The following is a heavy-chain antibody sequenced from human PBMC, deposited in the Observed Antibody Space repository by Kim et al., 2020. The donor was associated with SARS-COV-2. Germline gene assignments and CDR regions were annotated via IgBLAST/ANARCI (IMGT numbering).Heavy chain of an antibody. D-gene: IGHD6-19*01. CDR2: TRNKANSYTT. CDR1: GFTFSDHY. V-gene: IGHV3-72*01. Sequence: GGSLRLSCAASGFTFSDHYMDWVRQAPGKGLEWVGRTRNKANSYTTEYAASVKGRFTISRDDSKNSLYLQMNSLKTEDTAVYYCARARGHSSGWGYWFDPWGQGTLVTVSS. CDR3: ARARGHSSGWGYWFDP. J-gene: IGHJ5*02.